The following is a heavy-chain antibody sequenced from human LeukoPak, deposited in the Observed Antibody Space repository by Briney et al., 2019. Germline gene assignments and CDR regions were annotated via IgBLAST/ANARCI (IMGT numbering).Heavy chain of an antibody. V-gene: IGHV1-8*01. CDR1: GYTFTSYD. D-gene: IGHD3-22*01. J-gene: IGHJ4*02. CDR3: ATVTYYYDSSGYWF. CDR2: MNPNSGNT. Sequence: ASVKVSCKASGYTFTSYDINWVRQATGQGLEWMGWMNPNSGNTGYAQKFQGRVTMTEDTSTDTAYMEMSSLRSEDTAVYYCATVTYYYDSSGYWFWGQGTLVTVSS.